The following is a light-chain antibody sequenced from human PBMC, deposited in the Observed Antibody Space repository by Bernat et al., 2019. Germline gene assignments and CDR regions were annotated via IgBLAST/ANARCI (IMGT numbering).Light chain of an antibody. V-gene: IGLV2-8*01. CDR2: EVS. CDR3: SSYAGSNNLV. CDR1: SSDVGGYNY. J-gene: IGLJ3*02. Sequence: QSALTQPPSASGSPGQSVTISCTGISSDVGGYNYVSWYQQHPGKAPKLMIYEVSKRPSGVPDRFSGSKSGNTAYLTVAGLQAEDEADYCCSSYAGSNNLVFGGGTKLTVL.